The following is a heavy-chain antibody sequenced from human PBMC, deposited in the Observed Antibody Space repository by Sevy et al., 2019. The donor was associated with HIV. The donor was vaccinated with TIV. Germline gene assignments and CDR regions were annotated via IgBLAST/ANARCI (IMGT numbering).Heavy chain of an antibody. J-gene: IGHJ4*02. Sequence: SETLSLMCTVSGGSISSSSYYWGWIRPPPGKGREWIGSSNYSGSTTYNPSLRSRVTISVDTSKTQFSLKLNSVTAADTAVYYCARMDIAVAGSYPFDYWGQGTLVTVSS. CDR1: GGSISSSSYY. CDR3: ARMDIAVAGSYPFDY. D-gene: IGHD6-19*01. CDR2: SNYSGST. V-gene: IGHV4-39*01.